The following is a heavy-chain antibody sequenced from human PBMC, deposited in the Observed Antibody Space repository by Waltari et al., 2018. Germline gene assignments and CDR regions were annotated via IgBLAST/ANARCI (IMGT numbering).Heavy chain of an antibody. J-gene: IGHJ3*02. Sequence: QVQLQQSGPGLVKPSQTLSLTCAIPGDRVSRHSDAWHWIRHSPSRGLEWLGRTYYRSKWYNDYAVSVKSRITINPDTSKNQFSLQLNSVTPEDTAVYYCARARRFDAFDIWGQGTMVTVSS. CDR3: ARARRFDAFDI. D-gene: IGHD3-10*01. CDR1: GDRVSRHSDA. V-gene: IGHV6-1*01. CDR2: TYYRSKWYN.